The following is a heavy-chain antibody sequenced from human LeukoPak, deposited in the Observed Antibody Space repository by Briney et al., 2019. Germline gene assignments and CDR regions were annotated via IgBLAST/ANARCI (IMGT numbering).Heavy chain of an antibody. CDR2: IYYSGST. CDR3: ARVRQSLAAAGKVFDY. CDR1: GGSISSYY. V-gene: IGHV4-59*01. J-gene: IGHJ4*02. D-gene: IGHD6-13*01. Sequence: SETLSLTCTVSGGSISSYYWSWIWQPPGKGLERIGYIYYSGSTNYNPSLKSRVTISVDTSKNQFSPKLSSVTAADTAVYYCARVRQSLAAAGKVFDYWGQGTLVTVSS.